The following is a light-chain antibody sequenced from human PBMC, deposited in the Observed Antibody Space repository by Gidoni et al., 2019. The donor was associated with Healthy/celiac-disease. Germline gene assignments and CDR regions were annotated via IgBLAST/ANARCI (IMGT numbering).Light chain of an antibody. CDR3: QQYNNWPKT. CDR2: GAS. CDR1: QRVSSN. J-gene: IGKJ1*01. V-gene: IGKV3-15*01. Sequence: EIVMTQSPATLSVSPGERATLSCRASQRVSSNLAWYQQKPGQAPRLLIYGASTRATGIPARFSGSGSGTEFTLTISSLHSEDFAVYYCQQYNNWPKTVGQGTKVEIK.